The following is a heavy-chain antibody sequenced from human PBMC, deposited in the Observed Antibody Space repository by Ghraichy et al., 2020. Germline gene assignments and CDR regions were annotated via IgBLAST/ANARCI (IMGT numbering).Heavy chain of an antibody. J-gene: IGHJ4*02. Sequence: LNISCAVSGYSISSGYYWGWFRQPPGKGLEWIGSIYHSGSTYYNPSLKSRVTISVDTSKNQFSLKLSSVTAADTAVYYCARDIGYYKSDYWGQGTLVTVSS. D-gene: IGHD1-26*01. V-gene: IGHV4-38-2*02. CDR2: IYHSGST. CDR1: GYSISSGYY. CDR3: ARDIGYYKSDY.